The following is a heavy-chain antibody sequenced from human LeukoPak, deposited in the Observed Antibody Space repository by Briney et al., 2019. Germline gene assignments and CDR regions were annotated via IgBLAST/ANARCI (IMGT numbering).Heavy chain of an antibody. J-gene: IGHJ4*02. CDR3: ARHSQPGRSEGIFDY. CDR1: GYDLSTHW. Sequence: GESLKISCKTSGYDLSTHWIGWVRQVPGKGLEWMGVIYPADPDVRYSPSFQGQVTISADKSTGTAYLQWSSLKASDSGMYYCARHSQPGRSEGIFDYWGQGTLVTVSS. CDR2: IYPADPDV. D-gene: IGHD2/OR15-2a*01. V-gene: IGHV5-51*01.